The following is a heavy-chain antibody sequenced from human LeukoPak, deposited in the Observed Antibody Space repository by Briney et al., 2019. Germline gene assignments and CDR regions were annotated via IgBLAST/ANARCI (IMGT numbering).Heavy chain of an antibody. D-gene: IGHD3-10*01. CDR2: MNPNTGNR. CDR3: ARAPLEGSGSALSGDY. V-gene: IGHV1-8*01. J-gene: IGHJ4*02. CDR1: GYTFSTYE. Sequence: ASVKVSCKASGYTFSTYEINWVRQATGQGLEWMGWMNPNTGNRGYAQKFQGRITMTRNTSISTAYMELSSLRSDDTAVYYCARAPLEGSGSALSGDYWSQGTLVTVSS.